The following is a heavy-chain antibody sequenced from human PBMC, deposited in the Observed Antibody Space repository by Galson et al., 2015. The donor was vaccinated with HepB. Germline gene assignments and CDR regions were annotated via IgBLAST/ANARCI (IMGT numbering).Heavy chain of an antibody. J-gene: IGHJ6*03. CDR1: GFTFGNYA. V-gene: IGHV3-49*03. D-gene: IGHD2-8*01. CDR2: IRSKAYGGTT. CDR3: TRERAPVVCRYMDV. Sequence: SLRLSCAASGFTFGNYAMSWFRQAPGKGLEWVGFIRSKAYGGTTEYAASVKGRFTISRDDSKSIAYLQMNSLKTEDTAVYYCTRERAPVVCRYMDVWGKGTTVTVSS.